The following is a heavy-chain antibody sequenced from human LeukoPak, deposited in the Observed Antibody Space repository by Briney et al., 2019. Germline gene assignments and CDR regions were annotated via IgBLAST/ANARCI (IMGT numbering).Heavy chain of an antibody. CDR3: ARDIAGKTGTTSFDI. CDR1: EFTVSSNY. Sequence: GGSPRLSCAASEFTVSSNYMSWIRQAPGKGLEWVSYISSSGSTIYYADSVKGRFTISRDNAKNSLYLQMNSLRAEDTAVYYCARDIAGKTGTTSFDIWGQGTMVTVSS. CDR2: ISSSGSTI. J-gene: IGHJ3*02. V-gene: IGHV3-11*01. D-gene: IGHD1-1*01.